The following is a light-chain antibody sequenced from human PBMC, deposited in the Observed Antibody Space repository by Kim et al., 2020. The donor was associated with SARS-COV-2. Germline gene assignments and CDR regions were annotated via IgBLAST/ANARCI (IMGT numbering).Light chain of an antibody. Sequence: EIDMTQFPATLSVSPGERATLSCRASQSVGSNLAWYQQKPGQPPRLLIYGASTRATGITSRFSGSGSGTEFTLTISSLQSEDFAVYYCHQYDNWPKTFGQGTKLEI. CDR3: HQYDNWPKT. CDR2: GAS. J-gene: IGKJ2*01. V-gene: IGKV3-15*01. CDR1: QSVGSN.